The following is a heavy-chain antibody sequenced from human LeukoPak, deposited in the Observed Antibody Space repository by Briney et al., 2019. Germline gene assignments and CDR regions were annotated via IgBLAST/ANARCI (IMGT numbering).Heavy chain of an antibody. J-gene: IGHJ6*02. Sequence: SVKVSCKASGGTFSSYAISWVRQAPGQGLEWMGGIIPIFGTANHAQKFQGRVTITADESTSTAYMELSSLRSEDTAVYYCARGPIVVVPAAPWDYYYYGMDVWGQGTTVTVSS. V-gene: IGHV1-69*13. CDR2: IIPIFGTA. CDR3: ARGPIVVVPAAPWDYYYYGMDV. CDR1: GGTFSSYA. D-gene: IGHD2-2*01.